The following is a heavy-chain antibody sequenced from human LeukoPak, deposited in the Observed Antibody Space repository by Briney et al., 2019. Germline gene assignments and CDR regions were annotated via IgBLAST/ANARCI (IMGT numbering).Heavy chain of an antibody. D-gene: IGHD4-23*01. Sequence: QTGGSLRLSCAASGFTFSSYEMNWVRQAPGKGLEWVSYISSSGSTIYYADSVKGRFTISRDNAKNSLYLQMNSLRAEDTAVYYCARESPSYGGNVFDYWGQGTLVTVSS. CDR3: ARESPSYGGNVFDY. CDR1: GFTFSSYE. J-gene: IGHJ4*02. CDR2: ISSSGSTI. V-gene: IGHV3-48*03.